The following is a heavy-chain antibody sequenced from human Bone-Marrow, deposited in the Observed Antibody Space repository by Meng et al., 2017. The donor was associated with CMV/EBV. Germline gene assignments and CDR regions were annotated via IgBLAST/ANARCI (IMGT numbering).Heavy chain of an antibody. CDR1: GFLFSNYE. Sequence: GESLKISCAASGFLFSNYEMHWVRQAPGKGLEWVASIRYDESNKYYADSVRGRFTISRDNSKNTLYLQMNSLRAEDTAVYYCAREGSSDAFDIWGQGTRVTVSS. V-gene: IGHV3-30*02. CDR3: AREGSSDAFDI. CDR2: IRYDESNK. J-gene: IGHJ3*02.